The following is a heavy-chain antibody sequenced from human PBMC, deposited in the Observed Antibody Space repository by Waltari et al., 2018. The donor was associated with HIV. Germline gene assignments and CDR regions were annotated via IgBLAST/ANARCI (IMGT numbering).Heavy chain of an antibody. Sequence: QLQLQQSGPGLVKPSETLSLICTVSGGSISTSGYYWGWIRQPPGEGLEWIGSIYYSGNTYDNPSLKSRVTISADTSRNQFSLWLSSVTAADTAVYYCARRPYCSSASCYPSDARGAFDIWGQGTMVTVSS. CDR1: GGSISTSGYY. J-gene: IGHJ3*02. D-gene: IGHD2-15*01. V-gene: IGHV4-39*01. CDR3: ARRPYCSSASCYPSDARGAFDI. CDR2: IYYSGNT.